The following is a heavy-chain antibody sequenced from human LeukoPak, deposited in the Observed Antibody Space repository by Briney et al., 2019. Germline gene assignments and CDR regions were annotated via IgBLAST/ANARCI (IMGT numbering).Heavy chain of an antibody. CDR2: IYYTGST. V-gene: IGHV4-31*03. Sequence: KPSETLSLTCTVSGGSISSGGYYWTWIRQHPGKGLEWIGYIYYTGSTFFNPSLKSRVIISVDTSKNQFSLKLSSVTAADTAVYYCARSDQRWLYSDYWGQGTLVTVSS. D-gene: IGHD5-24*01. CDR1: GGSISSGGYY. CDR3: ARSDQRWLYSDY. J-gene: IGHJ4*02.